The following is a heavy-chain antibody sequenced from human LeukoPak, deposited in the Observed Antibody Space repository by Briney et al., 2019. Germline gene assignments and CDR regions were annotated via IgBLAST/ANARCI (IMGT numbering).Heavy chain of an antibody. CDR2: IYYSGST. D-gene: IGHD2-15*01. J-gene: IGHJ5*02. V-gene: IGHV4-59*08. Sequence: SETLSLTCTVSGGSISSYYWSWTRQPPGKGLEWIGYIYYSGSTNYNPSLKSRVTISVDTSKNQFSLKLSSVTAADTAVYYCARQNIVVVVGYNWFDPWGQGTLVTVSS. CDR1: GGSISSYY. CDR3: ARQNIVVVVGYNWFDP.